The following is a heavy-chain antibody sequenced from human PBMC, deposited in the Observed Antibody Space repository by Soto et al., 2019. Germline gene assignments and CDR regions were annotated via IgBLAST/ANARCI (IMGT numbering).Heavy chain of an antibody. V-gene: IGHV2-5*01. D-gene: IGHD1-20*01. CDR1: GFSLTTSGMG. CDR2: TYWNGDR. J-gene: IGHJ6*02. CDR3: ARIKGKTYDWIADGMDV. Sequence: SGPTLVNPTQTLTLTCTFSGFSLTTSGMGVGWIRQPPGKALEWLALTYWNGDRRYSPSLKSRVTITTDTSKNQVVLTMANMDPVDTATYYCARIKGKTYDWIADGMDVWGQGTTVTVSS.